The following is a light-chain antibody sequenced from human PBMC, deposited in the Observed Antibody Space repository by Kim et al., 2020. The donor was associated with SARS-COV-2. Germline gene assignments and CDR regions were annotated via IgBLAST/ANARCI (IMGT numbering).Light chain of an antibody. CDR1: QDIDDV. V-gene: IGKV5-2*01. Sequence: ATPGDTVNISCQASQDIDDVMNWYQQKPGDAPNFIIHEATTLVPGIAPRFSGSGYGTDFTLTINIIDSEDTAYYFCQQHDNFPRTFGQGTKVDIK. CDR2: EAT. CDR3: QQHDNFPRT. J-gene: IGKJ1*01.